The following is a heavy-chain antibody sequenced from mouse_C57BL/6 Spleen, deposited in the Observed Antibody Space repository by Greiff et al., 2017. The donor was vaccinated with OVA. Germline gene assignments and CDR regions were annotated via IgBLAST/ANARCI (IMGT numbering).Heavy chain of an antibody. CDR1: GFTFSSYG. CDR3: ARGYGSSYGYFDV. CDR2: ISSGGSYT. J-gene: IGHJ1*03. D-gene: IGHD1-1*01. V-gene: IGHV5-6*01. Sequence: EVKLMESGGDLVKPGGSLKLSCAASGFTFSSYGMSWVRQTPDKRLEWVATISSGGSYTYYPDSVKGRFTISRDNAKNTLYLQMSSLKSEDTAMYYCARGYGSSYGYFDVWGTGTTVTVSS.